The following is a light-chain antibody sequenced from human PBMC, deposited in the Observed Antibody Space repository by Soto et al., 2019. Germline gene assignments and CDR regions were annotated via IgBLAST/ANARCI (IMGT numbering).Light chain of an antibody. CDR1: SSDVGNYNY. J-gene: IGLJ1*01. CDR3: SSYSSSSTLFV. Sequence: QSAQTQPASVSGSPGQSITISCTGTSSDVGNYNYVSWYQQYPGRVPKLLIYMVSNRASGVSNRFSGSKSGNTASLTISGLQAEDEADYFCSSYSSSSTLFVFGTGTKVTVL. CDR2: MVS. V-gene: IGLV2-14*01.